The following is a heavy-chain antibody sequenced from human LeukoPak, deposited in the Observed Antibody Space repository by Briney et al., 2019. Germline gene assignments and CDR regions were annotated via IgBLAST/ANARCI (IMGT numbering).Heavy chain of an antibody. D-gene: IGHD4-17*01. CDR1: GFTFSDYY. Sequence: GGSLRLSCAASGFTFSDYYMSWIRQAPGKGLEWDSYISSSGSTIYYADSVKGRFTISRDNAKNSLYLQMNSLRAEDTALYYCAKANYGDYVYFDYWGQGTLVTVSS. V-gene: IGHV3-11*01. CDR2: ISSSGSTI. J-gene: IGHJ4*02. CDR3: AKANYGDYVYFDY.